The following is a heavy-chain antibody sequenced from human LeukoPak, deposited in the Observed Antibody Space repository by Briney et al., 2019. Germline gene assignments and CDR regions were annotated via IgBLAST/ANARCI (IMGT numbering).Heavy chain of an antibody. Sequence: KPSETLSLTCTVSGGSISSSSYYWGWIRRPPGKGLEWIGSIYYSGSTYYNPSLKSRVTISVDTSKNQFSLKLSSVTAADTAVYYCARHQLAYFDYWGQGTLVTVSS. CDR2: IYYSGST. J-gene: IGHJ4*02. V-gene: IGHV4-39*01. CDR1: GGSISSSSYY. D-gene: IGHD6-13*01. CDR3: ARHQLAYFDY.